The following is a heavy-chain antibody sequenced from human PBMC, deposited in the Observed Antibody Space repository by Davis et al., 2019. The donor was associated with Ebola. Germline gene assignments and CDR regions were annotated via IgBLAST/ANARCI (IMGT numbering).Heavy chain of an antibody. CDR2: INHSGST. CDR1: GFTFSDYY. CDR3: AREPIAAAGTFAFDY. Sequence: ESLKISCAASGFTFSDYYWSWIRQPPGKGLEWIGEINHSGSTNYNPSLKSRVTISVDTSKNQFSLKLSSVTAADTAVYYCAREPIAAAGTFAFDYWGQGTLVTVSS. J-gene: IGHJ4*02. D-gene: IGHD6-13*01. V-gene: IGHV4-34*01.